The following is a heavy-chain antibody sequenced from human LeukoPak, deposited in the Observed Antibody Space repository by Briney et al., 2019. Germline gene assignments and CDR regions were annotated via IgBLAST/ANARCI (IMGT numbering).Heavy chain of an antibody. V-gene: IGHV4-38-2*01. CDR3: ASSASIVLMVYATDY. J-gene: IGHJ4*02. Sequence: LETLSLTCAVSGYSISSGYYWGWIRQPPGKGLEWIGSIYHSGSTYYNPSLKSRVTISVDTSKNQFSLKLSSVTAADTAVYYCASSASIVLMVYATDYWGQGTLVTVSS. CDR1: GYSISSGYY. CDR2: IYHSGST. D-gene: IGHD2-8*01.